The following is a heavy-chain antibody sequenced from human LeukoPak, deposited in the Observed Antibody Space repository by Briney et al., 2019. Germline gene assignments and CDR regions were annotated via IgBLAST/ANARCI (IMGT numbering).Heavy chain of an antibody. CDR3: ARAAYCSSTSCINWFDP. D-gene: IGHD2-2*01. CDR2: IYTSGST. J-gene: IGHJ5*02. Sequence: PSETLSLTCTVSGGSISSYYWSWIRQPAGKGLEWIGRIYTSGSTNYNPSLKSRVTMSVDTSKNQFSLKLSSVTAADTAVYYCARAAYCSSTSCINWFDPWGQGTLVTVSS. V-gene: IGHV4-4*07. CDR1: GGSISSYY.